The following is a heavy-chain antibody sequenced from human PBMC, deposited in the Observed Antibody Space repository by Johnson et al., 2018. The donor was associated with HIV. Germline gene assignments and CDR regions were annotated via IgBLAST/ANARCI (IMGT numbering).Heavy chain of an antibody. CDR3: AKGPAAVFGLVADI. V-gene: IGHV3-23*04. Sequence: VQLVESGGDVVRPGGSLRLSCAASGFTFSSYAMSWVRQAPGKGLEWVSGISGSGTSTYYADSVKGRFTIFRDNSRNTLYLQMNSLRVDDTAVYYCAKGPAAVFGLVADIWGQGTKVTVSS. CDR1: GFTFSSYA. CDR2: ISGSGTST. D-gene: IGHD3/OR15-3a*01. J-gene: IGHJ3*02.